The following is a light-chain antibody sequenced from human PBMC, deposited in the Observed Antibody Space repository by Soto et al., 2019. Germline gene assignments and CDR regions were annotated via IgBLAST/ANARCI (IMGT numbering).Light chain of an antibody. Sequence: EIVLTQSPATLSFSPGERATLSCRASQSISKYLACYQQRPGQAPRLLIYDASTRATGIPARFSGTWSGTDFTLTISSLEPEDFAVYYCQQRSNWRGTFGGGTKVEI. J-gene: IGKJ4*01. CDR1: QSISKY. CDR2: DAS. V-gene: IGKV3-11*01. CDR3: QQRSNWRGT.